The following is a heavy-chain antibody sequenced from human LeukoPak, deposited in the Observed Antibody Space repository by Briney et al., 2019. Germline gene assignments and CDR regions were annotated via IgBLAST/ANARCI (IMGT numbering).Heavy chain of an antibody. CDR3: ARLSAYYYGSYFYYYMDV. CDR2: IKQDEGER. V-gene: IGHV3-7*01. D-gene: IGHD3-10*01. CDR1: GFSFSSYW. J-gene: IGHJ6*03. Sequence: PGGSLRLSCEASGFSFSSYWMTWVRQPPGKGPEWVANIKQDEGERYSVDSVKGRFTISRDNAKNSVYLHMNSLRAEDTALYYCARLSAYYYGSYFYYYMDVWGKGTTVTVSS.